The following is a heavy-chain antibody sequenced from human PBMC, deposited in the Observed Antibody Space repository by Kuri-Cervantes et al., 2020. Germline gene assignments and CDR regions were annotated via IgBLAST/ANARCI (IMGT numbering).Heavy chain of an antibody. CDR1: GFIFSSYV. D-gene: IGHD3-10*01. Sequence: GESLKISCAASGFIFSSYVMYWVRQAPGKGLEWVAIISYDGSNKYYADSVKGRFTISRDNAKNSLYLQMNSLRAEDTAVYYCARGAGSLDSGRIWGQGTLVTVSS. CDR3: ARGAGSLDSGRI. CDR2: ISYDGSNK. V-gene: IGHV3-30-3*01. J-gene: IGHJ4*02.